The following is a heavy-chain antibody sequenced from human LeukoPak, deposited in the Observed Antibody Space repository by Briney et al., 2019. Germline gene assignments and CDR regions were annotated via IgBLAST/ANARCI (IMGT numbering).Heavy chain of an antibody. CDR1: GCSISSSGYY. J-gene: IGHJ5*02. V-gene: IGHV4-39*01. D-gene: IGHD1-26*01. CDR2: IYYSGST. Sequence: SETLSLTCTVSGCSISSSGYYWGWIRQPPGKGLEWIASIYYSGSTYYNPSLKSRVTISVDTSKNQLSLKLSSLTAADTAVYYCARHEYSGSYYGLSWFDPWGQGTLVTVSS. CDR3: ARHEYSGSYYGLSWFDP.